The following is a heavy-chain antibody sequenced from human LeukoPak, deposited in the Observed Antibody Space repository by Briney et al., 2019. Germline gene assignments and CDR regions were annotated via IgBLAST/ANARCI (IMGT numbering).Heavy chain of an antibody. CDR2: IYGGRNNT. D-gene: IGHD6-19*01. J-gene: IGHJ4*02. V-gene: IGHV3-53*01. CDR3: AREFRQTYSSGWSLDY. Sequence: GGALRLSCTVSGFTVSNNYLSWVRQAPGKGLEWVSVIYGGRNNTVYADSVKGRFTISRDNSRNTIYLQIDSLRAEDTATYYCAREFRQTYSSGWSLDYWGQGTLVTVSS. CDR1: GFTVSNNY.